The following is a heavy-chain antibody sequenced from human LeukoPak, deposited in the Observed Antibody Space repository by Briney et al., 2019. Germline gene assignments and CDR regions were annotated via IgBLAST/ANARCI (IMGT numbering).Heavy chain of an antibody. CDR3: ARGRYYDFWSGYYIHHFDY. Sequence: ASVKVSCKVSGYTLTELSMHWVRQAPGKGLEWMGGFDPEDGETIYAQKFQGRVTMTEDTSTDTAYMELSSLRSEDTAVYYCARGRYYDFWSGYYIHHFDYWGQGTLVTVSS. D-gene: IGHD3-3*01. J-gene: IGHJ4*02. CDR1: GYTLTELS. CDR2: FDPEDGET. V-gene: IGHV1-24*01.